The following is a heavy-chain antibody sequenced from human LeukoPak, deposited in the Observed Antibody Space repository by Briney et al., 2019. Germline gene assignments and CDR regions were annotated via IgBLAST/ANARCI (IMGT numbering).Heavy chain of an antibody. D-gene: IGHD6-6*01. J-gene: IGHJ5*02. V-gene: IGHV4-39*01. CDR2: IYYSGTT. CDR3: ARSYSSSLNWFDP. Sequence: SSETLSLTCTVSGGSISSSGYYWGWIRQPPGKGLEWIGSIYYSGTTYYNPSLKSRVMISVDTSKNQFSLKLSSVTAADTAVYYCARSYSSSLNWFDPWGQGTLVTVSS. CDR1: GGSISSSGYY.